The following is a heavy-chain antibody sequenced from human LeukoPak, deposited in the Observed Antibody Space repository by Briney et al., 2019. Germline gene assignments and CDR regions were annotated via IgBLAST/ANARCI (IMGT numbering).Heavy chain of an antibody. CDR3: ARAPYGSGSYWRFDY. J-gene: IGHJ4*02. D-gene: IGHD3-10*01. CDR2: IYYSGST. Sequence: PSETLSLTCTVSGGSISSYYWSWIRQPPGKGLEWIGYIYYSGSTNYNPSLKSRVTISVDTSKNQFSLKLSSVTAADTAVYYCARAPYGSGSYWRFDYWGQGTLVTVSS. CDR1: GGSISSYY. V-gene: IGHV4-59*01.